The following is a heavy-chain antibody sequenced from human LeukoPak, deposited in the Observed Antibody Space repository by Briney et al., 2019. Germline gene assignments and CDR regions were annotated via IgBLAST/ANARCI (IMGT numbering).Heavy chain of an antibody. D-gene: IGHD3-10*01. CDR1: GFTFSSYA. Sequence: GGSLRLSCAASGFTFSSYAMSWVRQAPGKGLEWVSAISRSGDSTYYADSVKGRFTISRDNSKNTLYLQMNSLRAEDTAVYYCARGAYGSGSYGDNWFGPWGQGTLVTVSS. CDR2: ISRSGDST. CDR3: ARGAYGSGSYGDNWFGP. V-gene: IGHV3-23*01. J-gene: IGHJ5*02.